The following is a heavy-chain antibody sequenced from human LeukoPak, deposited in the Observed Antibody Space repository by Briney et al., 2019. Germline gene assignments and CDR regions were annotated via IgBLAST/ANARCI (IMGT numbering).Heavy chain of an antibody. CDR3: ARGTIFGVVYGMDV. V-gene: IGHV1-2*02. Sequence: GASVEVSCKASGYTFTGYYMHWVRQAPGQGLEWMGWINPNSGGTNYAQKFQGRVTMTRDTSISTAYMELSRLRSDDTAVYYCARGTIFGVVYGMDVWGQGTTVTVSS. CDR1: GYTFTGYY. J-gene: IGHJ6*02. CDR2: INPNSGGT. D-gene: IGHD3-3*01.